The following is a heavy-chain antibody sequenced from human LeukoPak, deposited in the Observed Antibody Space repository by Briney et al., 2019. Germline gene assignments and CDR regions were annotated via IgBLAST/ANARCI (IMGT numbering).Heavy chain of an antibody. CDR3: ARDQSVRLLQTSSTYFKHVFAI. V-gene: IGHV1-18*01. J-gene: IGHJ3*02. Sequence: GASVKVSCKTSGYTFTNYGISWVRQAPALGLEWMGWISAYNGNTNYAQKVQGRVTMTTDTSTSTAYMELRSLRFDDTAVYYCARDQSVRLLQTSSTYFKHVFAIWGQGSMVTVSS. CDR1: GYTFTNYG. CDR2: ISAYNGNT. D-gene: IGHD6-13*01.